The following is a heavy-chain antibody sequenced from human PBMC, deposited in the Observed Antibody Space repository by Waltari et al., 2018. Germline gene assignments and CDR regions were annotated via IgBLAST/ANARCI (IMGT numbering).Heavy chain of an antibody. J-gene: IGHJ5*02. V-gene: IGHV4-39*01. D-gene: IGHD3-22*01. CDR3: ARHTLRRITMIVVVPNWFDP. Sequence: QLQLQESGPGLVKPSETLSLTCTVSGGSISSSSYYWGWIRQPPGKGLEWIGSIYYSGSTYYNPSLKSRVTISVDTSKNQFSLKLSSVTAADTAVYYCARHTLRRITMIVVVPNWFDPWGQGTLVTVSS. CDR2: IYYSGST. CDR1: GGSISSSSYY.